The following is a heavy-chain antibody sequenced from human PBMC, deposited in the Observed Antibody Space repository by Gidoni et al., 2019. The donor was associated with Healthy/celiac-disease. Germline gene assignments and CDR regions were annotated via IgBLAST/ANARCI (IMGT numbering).Heavy chain of an antibody. D-gene: IGHD6-19*01. CDR3: ARASGWYPPDY. J-gene: IGHJ4*02. V-gene: IGHV4-59*01. CDR1: GGSISSYY. Sequence: QVQLQESGPGLVKPSETLSLTCTVSGGSISSYYWSWIRQPPGKGLEWIGYIYYSGSTNYNPSLKSRVTISVDTSKNQFSLKLSSVTAADTAVYYCARASGWYPPDYWGQGTLVTVSS. CDR2: IYYSGST.